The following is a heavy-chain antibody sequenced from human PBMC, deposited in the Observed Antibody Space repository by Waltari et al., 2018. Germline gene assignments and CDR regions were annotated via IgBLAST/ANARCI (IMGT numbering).Heavy chain of an antibody. CDR1: GGSISSSSYY. CDR2: IYYSGGS. D-gene: IGHD3-22*01. CDR3: ARARGDYYDSSGYYKYFDY. J-gene: IGHJ4*02. V-gene: IGHV4-39*01. Sequence: QLQLQESGPGLVKPSETLSLTCTVSGGSISSSSYYWGWIRQPPGKGLGWIVSIYYSGGSYYNPSVKGRVTISVDMSKNQFSLKLSSVTAADTAVYYCARARGDYYDSSGYYKYFDYWGQGTLVTVSS.